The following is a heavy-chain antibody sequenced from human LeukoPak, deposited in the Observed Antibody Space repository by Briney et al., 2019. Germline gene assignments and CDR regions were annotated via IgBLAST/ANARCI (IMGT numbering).Heavy chain of an antibody. J-gene: IGHJ4*02. D-gene: IGHD1-26*01. CDR1: GDSISSYY. CDR2: IYYSGST. CDR3: ARAGKNSRSCDY. V-gene: IGHV4-59*01. Sequence: PSETLSLTCTVSGDSISSYYWSWIRQSPGKGLEWIGYIYYSGSTNYNPSLKSRVTISVDTSKNVFSLNLSSVTAADTAVYYCARAGKNSRSCDYWGQGTLVTVSS.